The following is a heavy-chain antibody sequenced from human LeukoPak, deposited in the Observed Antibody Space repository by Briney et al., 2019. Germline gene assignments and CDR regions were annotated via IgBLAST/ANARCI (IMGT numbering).Heavy chain of an antibody. D-gene: IGHD3-22*01. CDR3: ATAFYYYDSSGTY. V-gene: IGHV3-9*01. CDR2: ISWNGGSI. Sequence: SLRLSCAASGFTFDGYAMHWVRQAPGKGLEWVSGISWNGGSIGYADSVKGRFTISRDNAKNSLYLQMNSLRAEDTAVYYCATAFYYYDSSGTYWGQGTLVTVSS. J-gene: IGHJ4*02. CDR1: GFTFDGYA.